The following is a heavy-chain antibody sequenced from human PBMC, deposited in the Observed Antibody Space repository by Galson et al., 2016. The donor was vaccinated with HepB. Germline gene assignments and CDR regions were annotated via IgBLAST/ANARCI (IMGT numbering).Heavy chain of an antibody. CDR3: AKGVPYYYDSRGYYLDY. J-gene: IGHJ4*02. CDR2: ITGSGCST. D-gene: IGHD3-22*01. V-gene: IGHV3-23*01. Sequence: SLSLSYAASSITSTSYAMSRVRQAAGKWLEWASDITGSGCSTSYADSVKSRFTISKDNSKNTLDLQMNSLRADDTAVYYCAKGVPYYYDSRGYYLDYWGQGTLVTVSS. CDR1: SITSTSYA.